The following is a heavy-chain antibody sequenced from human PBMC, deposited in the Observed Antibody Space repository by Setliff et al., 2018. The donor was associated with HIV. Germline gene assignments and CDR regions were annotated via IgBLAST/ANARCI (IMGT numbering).Heavy chain of an antibody. CDR1: GFTFSSYS. J-gene: IGHJ4*01. CDR2: ISSSSSYI. CDR3: ASSRPPDDSSGYLDH. D-gene: IGHD3-22*01. V-gene: IGHV3-21*04. Sequence: GSLRLSCAASGFTFSSYSMNWVRQAPGKGLECVSSISSSSSYIYYADSAKGRFTISRDNAKNSLYLQMNSLRAEDTAIYYCASSRPPDDSSGYLDHWGQGTLVTVSS.